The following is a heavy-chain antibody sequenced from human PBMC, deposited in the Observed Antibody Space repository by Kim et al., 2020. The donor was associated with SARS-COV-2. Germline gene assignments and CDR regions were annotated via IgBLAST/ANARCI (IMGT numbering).Heavy chain of an antibody. CDR1: GFTFSDAW. CDR3: TTAGDRTGYYSNGGGH. D-gene: IGHD2-8*01. CDR2: IKTESERAKK. J-gene: IGHJ4*02. V-gene: IGHV3-15*05. Sequence: GGSLRLSCAGSGFTFSDAWMSWVRRIPGKGLEWIARIKTESERAKKDYGGSLKDRVTISRDDSTNSLVLEVVSLTTEDTGVYYCTTAGDRTGYYSNGGGHWGQGTAVTVSS.